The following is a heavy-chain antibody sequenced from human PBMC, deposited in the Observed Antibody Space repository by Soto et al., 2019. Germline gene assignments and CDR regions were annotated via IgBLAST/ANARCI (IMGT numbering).Heavy chain of an antibody. J-gene: IGHJ4*02. CDR3: ARDRRVAHFDY. Sequence: GGSLRLSCAASGFTFSSYAMSWVRQAPGKGLEWVSAISGSGGSTYYADSVKGRFTISRDNSKNTLYLQMKSLRAEETAVYYCARDRRVAHFDYWGQGTLVTVSS. CDR1: GFTFSSYA. CDR2: ISGSGGST. V-gene: IGHV3-23*01. D-gene: IGHD2-15*01.